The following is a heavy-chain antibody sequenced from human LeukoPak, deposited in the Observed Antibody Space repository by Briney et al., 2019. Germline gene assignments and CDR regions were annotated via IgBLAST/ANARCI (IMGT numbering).Heavy chain of an antibody. Sequence: TSETLPLTCTVSGGSISSGGYYWSWIRQHPGKGLEWIGYIYYSGSTYYNPSLKSRVTISVDTSKNQSSLKLSSVTAADTAVYYCARLDVSNYFDYWGQGTLVTVSS. V-gene: IGHV4-31*03. J-gene: IGHJ4*02. D-gene: IGHD3/OR15-3a*01. CDR1: GGSISSGGYY. CDR3: ARLDVSNYFDY. CDR2: IYYSGST.